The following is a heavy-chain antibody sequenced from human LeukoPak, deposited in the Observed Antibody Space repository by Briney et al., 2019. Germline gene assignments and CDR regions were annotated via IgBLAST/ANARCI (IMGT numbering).Heavy chain of an antibody. CDR1: GGSFSGYC. CDR2: INHSGST. D-gene: IGHD3-10*01. V-gene: IGHV4-34*01. Sequence: SETLSLTCAVYGGSFSGYCWSWIRQPPGKGLEWIGEINHSGSTNYNPSLKSRVTISVDTSKNQFSLKLSSVTAADTAVYYCARGWVTMVRGVIITDYYYYMDVWGKGTTVTVSS. J-gene: IGHJ6*03. CDR3: ARGWVTMVRGVIITDYYYYMDV.